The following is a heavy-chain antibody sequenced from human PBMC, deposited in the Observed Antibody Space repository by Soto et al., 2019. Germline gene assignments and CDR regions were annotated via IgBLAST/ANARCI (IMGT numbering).Heavy chain of an antibody. Sequence: QVQMQESGPGLVKPSGTLSLTCAVSGDSMTRSVWWTWVRQPPGKGLEWIGEVFHTGNTNYNPSLKSRVTMSVDKSTNEFSLKVTSVTAADTAIYYCARKAWVRFDYWGLGALVTVSS. CDR1: GDSMTRSVW. CDR3: ARKAWVRFDY. CDR2: VFHTGNT. V-gene: IGHV4-4*02. D-gene: IGHD7-27*01. J-gene: IGHJ4*02.